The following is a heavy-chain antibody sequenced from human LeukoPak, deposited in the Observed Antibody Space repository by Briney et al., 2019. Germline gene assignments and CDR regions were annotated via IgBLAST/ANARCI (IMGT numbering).Heavy chain of an antibody. Sequence: SETLSLTCTVSGGSISSYYWSWIRQPPGKGLEWIGYIYYSGSTNYNPSLKSRVTISVDTSKNQFSLKLSSVTAADTAVYYCAREVCSGGSCLLDYWAREPWSPSPQ. CDR3: AREVCSGGSCLLDY. D-gene: IGHD2-15*01. J-gene: IGHJ4*02. CDR2: IYYSGST. CDR1: GGSISSYY. V-gene: IGHV4-59*01.